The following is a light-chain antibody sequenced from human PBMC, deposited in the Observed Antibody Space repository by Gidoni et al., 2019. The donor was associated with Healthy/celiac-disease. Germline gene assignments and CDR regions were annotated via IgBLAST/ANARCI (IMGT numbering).Light chain of an antibody. CDR2: DAS. CDR3: QQRSNWPIT. Sequence: SVFIQSPATLSLSPGERATLSCRASQCVSSYLAWYQQKPGQAPRLLIYDASNRATGIPARFSGSGSGTDFTLTISSLEPEDFAVYYCQQRSNWPITFGRGTRLEIK. J-gene: IGKJ5*01. CDR1: QCVSSY. V-gene: IGKV3-11*01.